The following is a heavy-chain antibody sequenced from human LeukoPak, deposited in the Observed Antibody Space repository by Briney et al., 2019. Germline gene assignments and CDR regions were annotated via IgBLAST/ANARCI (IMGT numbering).Heavy chain of an antibody. D-gene: IGHD3-10*01. J-gene: IGHJ6*02. CDR2: ISGRGSST. CDR1: GFILRSLA. V-gene: IGHV3-23*01. Sequence: GGSPGLPRASSGFILRSLAMSWVRQAPGKGRGWVSAISGRGSSTYHAVSVKGRFTISRYNSKNTLYLQINSLGAEDTAVYYCAKAGAERWFGDLYYYGMDVWGQGTTVTVSS. CDR3: AKAGAERWFGDLYYYGMDV.